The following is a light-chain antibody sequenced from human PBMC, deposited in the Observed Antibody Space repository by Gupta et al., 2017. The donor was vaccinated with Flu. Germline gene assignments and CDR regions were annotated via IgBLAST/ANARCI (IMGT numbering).Light chain of an antibody. Sequence: RATRSCGASQTVTDKSLAWYQQKPGLAPRLLIYDTSIRAAGVPDRFSGSGSGTDFTLTISRLEPDDFAVYYCQHYGSSDLITFGQGTRLEIK. CDR3: QHYGSSDLIT. V-gene: IGKV3D-20*01. J-gene: IGKJ5*01. CDR1: QTVTDKS. CDR2: DTS.